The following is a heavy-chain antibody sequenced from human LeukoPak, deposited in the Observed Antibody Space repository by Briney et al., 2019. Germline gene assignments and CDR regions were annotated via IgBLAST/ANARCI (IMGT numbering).Heavy chain of an antibody. V-gene: IGHV3-64D*06. D-gene: IGHD2-15*01. CDR3: VKEGERYCSGGSCYSGAFDI. Sequence: GGSLRLSCSASGFTFSSYAIHWVRQAPGKGLEYASAISSNGGSTYYADSVKGRFTISRDNSKNTLYLQMSSLRAEDTAVYYCVKEGERYCSGGSCYSGAFDIWGQGTMVTVSS. J-gene: IGHJ3*02. CDR2: ISSNGGST. CDR1: GFTFSSYA.